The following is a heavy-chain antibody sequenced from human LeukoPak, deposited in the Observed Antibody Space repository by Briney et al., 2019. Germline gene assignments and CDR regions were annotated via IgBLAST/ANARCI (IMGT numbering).Heavy chain of an antibody. CDR2: INHSGST. V-gene: IGHV4-34*01. CDR1: GGSFSGYY. Sequence: SETLSLTCAVYGGSFSGYYWSWIRRPPGKGLEWIGEINHSGSTNYNPSLKSRVTTSVDTSKNQFSLKLSSVTAADTAVYYCARDSGWLGSYYYGMDVWGQGTTVTVSS. D-gene: IGHD6-19*01. CDR3: ARDSGWLGSYYYGMDV. J-gene: IGHJ6*02.